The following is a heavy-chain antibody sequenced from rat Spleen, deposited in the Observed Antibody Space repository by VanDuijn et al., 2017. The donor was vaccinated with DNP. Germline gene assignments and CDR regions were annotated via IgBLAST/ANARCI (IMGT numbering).Heavy chain of an antibody. V-gene: IGHV5-31*01. Sequence: EVQLVESGGDLVQPGRSLKVSCVASGFTFDNYWMTWIRQAPGKGLEWVASITRSGGNTYYPDSVKGRFTISRDNAKSTLYLQMNSLRSEDMATYYCARRTFDYWGQGVMVTVSS. CDR3: ARRTFDY. J-gene: IGHJ2*01. CDR1: GFTFDNYW. CDR2: ITRSGGNT.